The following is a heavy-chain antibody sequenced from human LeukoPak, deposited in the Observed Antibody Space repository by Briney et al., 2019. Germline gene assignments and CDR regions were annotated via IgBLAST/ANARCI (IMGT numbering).Heavy chain of an antibody. CDR1: GDSITSGSSS. J-gene: IGHJ6*02. V-gene: IGHV4-30-2*01. Sequence: SETLSLTCAVSGDSITSGSSSWTWIRQPPGKGLEWIGMSHSGSTYYNPSLKSRVTISADRSKNQFSLKLSSVTAADTAVYYCARTRYSSGWYYYYYGMDVWGQGTTVTVSS. D-gene: IGHD6-19*01. CDR3: ARTRYSSGWYYYYYGMDV. CDR2: MSHSGST.